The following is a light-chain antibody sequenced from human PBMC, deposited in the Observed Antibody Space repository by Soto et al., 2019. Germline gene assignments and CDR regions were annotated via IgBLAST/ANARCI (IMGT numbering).Light chain of an antibody. J-gene: IGKJ4*01. V-gene: IGKV3-15*01. CDR3: QQYGVWPLT. Sequence: EIVLTQSPATLSVSPGERATLSCRASQSVGSNFAWYQQKPGQAPRLLIFASSTRATGVPARFSGSGSGTEFPVTISSLQSEDFAVYYCQQYGVWPLTFGGGAKVEIE. CDR2: ASS. CDR1: QSVGSN.